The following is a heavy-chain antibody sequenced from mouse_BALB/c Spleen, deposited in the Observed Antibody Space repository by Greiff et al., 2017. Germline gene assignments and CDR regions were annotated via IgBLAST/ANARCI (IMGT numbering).Heavy chain of an antibody. CDR3: ARNRARATAMDY. V-gene: IGHV2-2*02. D-gene: IGHD3-1*01. J-gene: IGHJ4*01. Sequence: VKLVESGPGLVQPSQSLSITCTVSGFSLTSYGVHWVRQSPGKGLEWLGVIWSGGSTDYNAAFISRLSISKDNSKSQVFFKMNSLQANDTAIYYCARNRARATAMDYWGQGTSVTVSS. CDR1: GFSLTSYG. CDR2: IWSGGST.